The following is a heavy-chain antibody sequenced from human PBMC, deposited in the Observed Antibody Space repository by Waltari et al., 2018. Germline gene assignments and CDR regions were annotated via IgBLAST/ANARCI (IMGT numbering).Heavy chain of an antibody. V-gene: IGHV3-73*01. J-gene: IGHJ6*03. Sequence: EVQLVESGGGLVQPGGSLKLSCAASGFTFSGSAMHWVRQATGKGLEGVGRMRSKANCYATAYVASVKGRFTIARDASKNTAYLQMNSLKTEDTAVYYCTRGGVTMVRGVRLSYYYYYMDVWGKGTTVTVSS. CDR2: MRSKANCYAT. D-gene: IGHD3-10*01. CDR3: TRGGVTMVRGVRLSYYYYYMDV. CDR1: GFTFSGSA.